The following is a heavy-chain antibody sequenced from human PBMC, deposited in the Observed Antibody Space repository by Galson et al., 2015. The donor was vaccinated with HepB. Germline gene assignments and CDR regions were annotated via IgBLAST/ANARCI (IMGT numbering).Heavy chain of an antibody. J-gene: IGHJ4*02. D-gene: IGHD5-12*01. CDR2: INAGNGNT. CDR3: ARGGVATIVLDY. Sequence: SVKVSCKASGYTFTSYAMHWVRQAPGQRLEWMGWINAGNGNTKYSQKFQGRVTITRDTSASTAYMELSSLRSEDTAVYYCARGGVATIVLDYWGQGTLVTVSS. V-gene: IGHV1-3*01. CDR1: GYTFTSYA.